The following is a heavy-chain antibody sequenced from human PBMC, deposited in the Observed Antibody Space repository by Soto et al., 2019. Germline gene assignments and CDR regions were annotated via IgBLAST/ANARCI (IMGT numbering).Heavy chain of an antibody. Sequence: SETLSLTCTVSGGSISSGDYYWSWIRQPPGKGLEWIGYIYYSGSTYYNPSLKSRVTISLDTSKNQFPLTVTSVTAADTAVYYCASRIVATETFDYWGQGTLVTVSS. V-gene: IGHV4-30-4*01. CDR2: IYYSGST. J-gene: IGHJ4*02. CDR3: ASRIVATETFDY. D-gene: IGHD5-12*01. CDR1: GGSISSGDYY.